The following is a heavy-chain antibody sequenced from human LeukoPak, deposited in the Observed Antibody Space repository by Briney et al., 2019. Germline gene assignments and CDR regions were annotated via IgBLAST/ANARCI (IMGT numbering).Heavy chain of an antibody. V-gene: IGHV1-46*01. Sequence: ASVKVSCQASGYTFTSYYMHWVRQAPGQGLEWMGIINPSGGSTSYAQKFQGRVTMTRDTSTSTVYMELSSLRSEDTAVYYCARAPGGDDAFDIWGQGTMVTVSS. J-gene: IGHJ3*02. D-gene: IGHD2-21*02. CDR3: ARAPGGDDAFDI. CDR2: INPSGGST. CDR1: GYTFTSYY.